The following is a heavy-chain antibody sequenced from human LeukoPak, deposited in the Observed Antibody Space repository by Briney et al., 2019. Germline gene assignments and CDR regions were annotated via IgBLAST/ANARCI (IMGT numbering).Heavy chain of an antibody. CDR1: GYSFTSYW. Sequence: GGSLKISCKGSGYSFTSYWIGWVRQMPGKGLECMGIIYPGDSDTRYSPSFQGQVTISADKSISTAYLQWSSLKASDTAMYYCARRDYYDSSGYYDDAFDIWGQGKMVTVSS. CDR2: IYPGDSDT. CDR3: ARRDYYDSSGYYDDAFDI. D-gene: IGHD3-22*01. J-gene: IGHJ3*02. V-gene: IGHV5-51*01.